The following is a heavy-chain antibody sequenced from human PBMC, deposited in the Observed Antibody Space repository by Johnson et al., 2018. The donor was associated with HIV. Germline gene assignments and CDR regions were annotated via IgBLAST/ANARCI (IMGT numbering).Heavy chain of an antibody. Sequence: VQLVESGGGVVQPGRSLRLSCAASGFNVSDNFMSWVRQAPGKGLEWVSLIFSGGSRYYADSVKGRFTISRDNSKNTLYLQMNSLRPEDTALYYCAKVCYSGSYLDASDIWGQGTMGTVSS. V-gene: IGHV3-66*02. J-gene: IGHJ3*02. CDR3: AKVCYSGSYLDASDI. D-gene: IGHD1-26*01. CDR1: GFNVSDNF. CDR2: IFSGGSR.